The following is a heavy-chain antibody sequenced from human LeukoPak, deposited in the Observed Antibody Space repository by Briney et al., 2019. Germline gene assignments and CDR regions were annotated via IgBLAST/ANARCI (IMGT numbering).Heavy chain of an antibody. J-gene: IGHJ4*02. V-gene: IGHV1-18*01. CDR1: GYTFTIYS. Sequence: GASVKVSCKASGYTFTIYSLSWVRQAPGQGLEWMGWISAYNGNTNYAQKLQGRVTMTTDTSTSTAYMELRSLRSDDTAVYYCARDSRGGDAADYWGQGTLVTVSS. CDR2: ISAYNGNT. D-gene: IGHD2-21*02. CDR3: ARDSRGGDAADY.